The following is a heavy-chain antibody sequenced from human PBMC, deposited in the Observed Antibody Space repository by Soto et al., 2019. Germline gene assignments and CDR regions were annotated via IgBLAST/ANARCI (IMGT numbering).Heavy chain of an antibody. CDR2: IYYGGTT. J-gene: IGHJ6*02. Sequence: PSETLSLTCTVSGGSFCPNYWSWIRQPPGKGLEWVGYIYYGGTTSYNPSLQSRVTISRDDSKNTLYLQMNSLKTEDTAVYYCTTLSITIFGVVLMDVWGQGTTVTVSS. D-gene: IGHD3-3*01. CDR1: GGSFCPNY. V-gene: IGHV4-59*12. CDR3: TTLSITIFGVVLMDV.